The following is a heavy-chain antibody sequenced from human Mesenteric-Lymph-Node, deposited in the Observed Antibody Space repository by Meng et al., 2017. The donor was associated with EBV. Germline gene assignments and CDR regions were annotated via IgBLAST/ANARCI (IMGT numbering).Heavy chain of an antibody. D-gene: IGHD2-21*02. CDR3: ATSVGCGGDCYSPHLDY. V-gene: IGHV6-1*01. Sequence: VHMQQSGPGLVDPSQPLSLTCLIPGVGDSSNTAAWIWIRQAPSRGLEWLGRTYYRSKSYTDYAVSVKSRIAINPDTSKNQFSLQLTSVTPEDTALYYCATSVGCGGDCYSPHLDYWGQGTLGTVSA. CDR2: TYYRSKSYT. CDR1: GVGDSSNTAA. J-gene: IGHJ4*02.